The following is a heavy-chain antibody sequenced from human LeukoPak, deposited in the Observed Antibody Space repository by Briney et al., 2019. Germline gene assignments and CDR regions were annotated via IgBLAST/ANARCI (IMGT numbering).Heavy chain of an antibody. D-gene: IGHD6-19*01. CDR1: GFSFSSTW. Sequence: GGSLRLSCAASGFSFSSTWMHWVRQAPGEGLVWVSRINSDGTTTYADSVKGRFTISRDNAKNTLYLQMNSLRAEDTAVYYCARVVGSSGWYLGYWGQGTLVTVSS. CDR3: ARVVGSSGWYLGY. CDR2: INSDGTT. J-gene: IGHJ4*02. V-gene: IGHV3-74*01.